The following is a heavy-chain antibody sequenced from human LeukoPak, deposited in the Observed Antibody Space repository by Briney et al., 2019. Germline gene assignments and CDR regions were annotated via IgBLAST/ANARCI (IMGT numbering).Heavy chain of an antibody. CDR3: AKDRTVTGYLFYYYYGMDV. CDR1: GFTVSSYG. V-gene: IGHV3-30*18. D-gene: IGHD3-9*01. J-gene: IGHJ6*02. CDR2: ISYDGSNK. Sequence: PGGSLRLSCAASGFTVSSYGMHWVRQAPGKGLEWVAVISYDGSNKYYADSVKGRFTISRDNSKNTLYLQMNSLRAEDTAVYYCAKDRTVTGYLFYYYYGMDVWGQGTTVTVSS.